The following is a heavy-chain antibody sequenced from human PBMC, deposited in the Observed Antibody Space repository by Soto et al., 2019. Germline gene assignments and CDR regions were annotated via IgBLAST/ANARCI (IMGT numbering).Heavy chain of an antibody. D-gene: IGHD2-21*01. CDR3: ARDHRWGYEYGDYGDS. V-gene: IGHV3-20*04. Sequence: EVQLVESGGGVVRPGGSLRLSCAASGFGFDEYGMSWVRQGPGKGLEWVSGINRHGDSTGYADSVKGRVTISRDNAKXPLYLQMNGLKAEDTAVYYCARDHRWGYEYGDYGDSWGQGTLVTVSS. J-gene: IGHJ4*02. CDR2: INRHGDST. CDR1: GFGFDEYG.